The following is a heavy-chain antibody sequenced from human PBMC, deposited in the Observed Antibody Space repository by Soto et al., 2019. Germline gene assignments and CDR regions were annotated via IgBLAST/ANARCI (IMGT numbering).Heavy chain of an antibody. Sequence: ASVEVSCKASGYTFTSYDINWVRQATGQGLEWMGWMNPNSGNTDYAQKFQGRVTMTRNTSISTAYMELSSLRSEDTAVYYCARAGPGRFAGDGYSYTSYYYYGMDVWGQGTTVTVSS. V-gene: IGHV1-8*01. CDR2: MNPNSGNT. D-gene: IGHD2-15*01. CDR1: GYTFTSYD. J-gene: IGHJ6*02. CDR3: ARAGPGRFAGDGYSYTSYYYYGMDV.